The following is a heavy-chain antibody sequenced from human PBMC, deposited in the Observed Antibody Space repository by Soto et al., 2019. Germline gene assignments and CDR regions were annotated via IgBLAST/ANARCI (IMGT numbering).Heavy chain of an antibody. CDR1: GGSISSGGYS. CDR3: ARGPVLDYDSSRVSP. CDR2: IYHSGST. Sequence: SETLSLTCAVSGGSISSGGYSWSWIRQPPGKGLEWIGYIYHSGSTYYNPSLKSRVTISVDTSKNQFSLKLSSVTAADTAVYYCARGPVLDYDSSRVSPWGQGTLVTVSS. J-gene: IGHJ5*02. V-gene: IGHV4-30-2*05. D-gene: IGHD3-22*01.